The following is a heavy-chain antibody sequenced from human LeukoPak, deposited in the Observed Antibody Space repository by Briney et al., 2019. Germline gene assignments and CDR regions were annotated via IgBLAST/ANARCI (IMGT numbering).Heavy chain of an antibody. J-gene: IGHJ4*02. CDR2: IIPVLAVS. D-gene: IGHD6-19*01. V-gene: IGHV1-69*04. Sequence: ASVKVSCMASGGSFSSYVITWVRQAPGQGLEWMGRIIPVLAVSNFAQKFQGRVTMTTDTSTSTAYMELRSLRSDDTAVYYCSRVYSSGWYRGGYFDYWGQGTLVTVSS. CDR3: SRVYSSGWYRGGYFDY. CDR1: GGSFSSYV.